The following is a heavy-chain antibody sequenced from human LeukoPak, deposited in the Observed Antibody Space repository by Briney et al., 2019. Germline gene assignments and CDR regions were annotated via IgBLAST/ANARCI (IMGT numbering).Heavy chain of an antibody. J-gene: IGHJ3*02. Sequence: PSETLSLTCTVSGGSISSGDYYWSWIRQPPGKGLEWIGYIYYSGSTYYNPSLKSRVTISVDTSENQFSLKLSSVTAADTAVYYCARDGTNYYDSSGNDAFDIWGQGTMVTVSS. CDR1: GGSISSGDYY. CDR3: ARDGTNYYDSSGNDAFDI. D-gene: IGHD3-22*01. V-gene: IGHV4-30-4*01. CDR2: IYYSGST.